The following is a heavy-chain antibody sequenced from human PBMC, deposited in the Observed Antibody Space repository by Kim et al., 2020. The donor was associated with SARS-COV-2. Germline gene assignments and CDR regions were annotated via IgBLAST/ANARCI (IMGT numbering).Heavy chain of an antibody. V-gene: IGHV4-34*01. CDR2: INHSGST. Sequence: SETLSLTCAVYGGSFSGYYWSWIRQPPGKGLEWIGEINHSGSTNYNPSLKSRVTISVDTSKNQFSLKLSSVTAADTAVYYCARGALSNTAMVSYYYYGMDVWGQGTTVTVSS. J-gene: IGHJ6*02. CDR3: ARGALSNTAMVSYYYYGMDV. CDR1: GGSFSGYY. D-gene: IGHD5-18*01.